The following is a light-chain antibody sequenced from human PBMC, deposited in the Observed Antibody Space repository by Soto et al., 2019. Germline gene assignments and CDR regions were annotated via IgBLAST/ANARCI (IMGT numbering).Light chain of an antibody. J-gene: IGLJ1*01. CDR2: SNN. CDR1: SYNIGSNT. CDR3: AAWDDSLNGYV. V-gene: IGLV1-44*01. Sequence: QSALTQPPSASGTPGQRVTISCSGSSYNIGSNTVNWYQQLPGTAPKLLIYSNNQRPSGVPDRFSGSKSGTSASLAISGLQSEDEADYDCAAWDDSLNGYVFATGTKVTVL.